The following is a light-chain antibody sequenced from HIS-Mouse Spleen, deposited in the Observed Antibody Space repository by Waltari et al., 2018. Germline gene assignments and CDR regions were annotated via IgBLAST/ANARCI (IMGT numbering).Light chain of an antibody. CDR2: GAS. Sequence: EIVLTQSPGTLSLSPGERATLSCTASQSVSSSYLAWYQQKPGPAPRLLIYGASSRATGIPDRFSGSGSGTDFTLTISRLEPEDFAVYYCQQYGSSSALTFGGGTKVEIK. CDR3: QQYGSSSALT. J-gene: IGKJ4*01. V-gene: IGKV3-20*01. CDR1: QSVSSSY.